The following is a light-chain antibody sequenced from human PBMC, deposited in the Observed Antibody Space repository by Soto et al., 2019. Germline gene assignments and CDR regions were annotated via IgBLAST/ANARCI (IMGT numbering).Light chain of an antibody. CDR2: GAS. J-gene: IGKJ4*01. V-gene: IGKV3-20*01. CDR1: QSVSSSY. Sequence: EIVLTQSPGTLSLSPGERATLSCRASQSVSSSYLAWYQQKPGQAPRLLIYGASSRATGITDRFSGSGSGTDFTLTISRLEPEDFAVYYCQQYGSSPFLTFGGGTKVEIK. CDR3: QQYGSSPFLT.